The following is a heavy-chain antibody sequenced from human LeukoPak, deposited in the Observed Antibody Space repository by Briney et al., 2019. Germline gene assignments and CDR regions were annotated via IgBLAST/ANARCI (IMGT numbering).Heavy chain of an antibody. CDR3: ASGGPRGVTKGPDAFDI. V-gene: IGHV4-39*07. CDR1: GGSISSGSYY. Sequence: SETLSLTCTVSGGSISSGSYYWSWIRQPPGKGLEWIGSIYHSGSTYYNPSLKSRVTISVDTSKNQFSLKLSSVTAADTAVYYCASGGPRGVTKGPDAFDIWGQGTMVTVSS. CDR2: IYHSGST. J-gene: IGHJ3*02. D-gene: IGHD3-10*01.